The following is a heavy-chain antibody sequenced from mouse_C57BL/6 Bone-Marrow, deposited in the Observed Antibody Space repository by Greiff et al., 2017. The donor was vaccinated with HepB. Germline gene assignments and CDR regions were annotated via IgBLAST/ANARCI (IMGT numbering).Heavy chain of an antibody. CDR2: IDPNSGGT. CDR1: GYTFTSYW. J-gene: IGHJ4*01. CDR3: ARSIRDYYGSSRYAMDY. D-gene: IGHD1-1*01. V-gene: IGHV1-72*01. Sequence: QVQLQQPGAELVKPGASVKLSCKASGYTFTSYWMHWVKQRPGRGLEWIGRIDPNSGGTKYNEKFKSKATLTVDKPSSTAYMQLSCLTSEDSAVDYCARSIRDYYGSSRYAMDYWGQGTSVTVSS.